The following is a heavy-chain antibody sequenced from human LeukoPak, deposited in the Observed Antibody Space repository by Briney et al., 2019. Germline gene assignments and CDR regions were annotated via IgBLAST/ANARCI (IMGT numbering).Heavy chain of an antibody. D-gene: IGHD2-21*02. CDR3: ASLRSGDYEGFDY. V-gene: IGHV1-46*01. CDR2: IDPSGGRT. Sequence: ASVKVSCKASRYTFTSYYMHWVRQAPGQGLEWMGIIDPSGGRTSYAQKFQGRVTMTRDTSTGTVYMELSSLRSEDTAVYYCASLRSGDYEGFDYWGQGTLVTVSS. CDR1: RYTFTSYY. J-gene: IGHJ4*02.